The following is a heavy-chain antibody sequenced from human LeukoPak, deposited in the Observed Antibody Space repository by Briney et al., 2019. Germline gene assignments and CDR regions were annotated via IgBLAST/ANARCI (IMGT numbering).Heavy chain of an antibody. Sequence: GSSVKVSCKASGYTFTSYDINWVRQATGQGLEWMGWMNPNSGNTGYAQKFQGRVTMTRNTSISTAYMELSSLRSEDTAVYYCARVRGITIFGVAHYYYYMDVWGKGTTVTVSS. CDR3: ARVRGITIFGVAHYYYYMDV. D-gene: IGHD3-3*01. J-gene: IGHJ6*03. V-gene: IGHV1-8*01. CDR2: MNPNSGNT. CDR1: GYTFTSYD.